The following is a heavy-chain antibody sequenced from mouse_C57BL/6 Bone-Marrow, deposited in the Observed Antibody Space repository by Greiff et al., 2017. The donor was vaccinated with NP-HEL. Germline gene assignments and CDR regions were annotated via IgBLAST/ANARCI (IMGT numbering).Heavy chain of an antibody. CDR1: GYTFTDYY. J-gene: IGHJ3*01. D-gene: IGHD2-4*01. V-gene: IGHV1-26*01. Sequence: VQLQQSGPELVKPGASVKISCKASGYTFTDYYMNWVKQSHGKSLEWIGDINPNNGGTSYNQKFKGKATLTVDKSSSTAYMELRSLTSEDSAVYYCARGLRRMAWFAYWGQGTLVTVSA. CDR3: ARGLRRMAWFAY. CDR2: INPNNGGT.